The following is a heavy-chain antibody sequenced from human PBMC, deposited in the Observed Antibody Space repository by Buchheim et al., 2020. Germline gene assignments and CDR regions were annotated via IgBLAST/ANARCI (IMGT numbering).Heavy chain of an antibody. Sequence: QITLRESGPTLVKPTQTLTLTCTFSGFSLTTNGVGVGWIRQPPGEALEWLALIYWDGDKGYKSSLKTRLTITKDTSKDQVGLTMSNMEPMDTGKYYCAYRGRRYWPGPYLDYWGQGTL. CDR3: AYRGRRYWPGPYLDY. V-gene: IGHV2-5*02. D-gene: IGHD2-8*02. CDR1: GFSLTTNGVG. J-gene: IGHJ4*02. CDR2: IYWDGDK.